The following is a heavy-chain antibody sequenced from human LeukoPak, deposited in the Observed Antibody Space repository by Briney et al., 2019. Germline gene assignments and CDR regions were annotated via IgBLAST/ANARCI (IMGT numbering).Heavy chain of an antibody. Sequence: GGSLRLSCAASGFTFSSYTMNWVRQAPGRGLEWVSCIGGTSDYIYYADSLKGRLTISRDNAKNSLFLQINSLRVEDTAVYYCAREGLLLPLDAFDVWGQGTMVTVSS. V-gene: IGHV3-21*01. CDR3: AREGLLLPLDAFDV. D-gene: IGHD2-15*01. CDR1: GFTFSSYT. J-gene: IGHJ3*01. CDR2: IGGTSDYI.